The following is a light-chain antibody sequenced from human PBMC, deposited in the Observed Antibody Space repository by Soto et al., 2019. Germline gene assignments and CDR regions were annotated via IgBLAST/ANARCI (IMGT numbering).Light chain of an antibody. CDR1: SGHSSYA. V-gene: IGLV4-69*02. Sequence: QLVLTQSPSASASLGASVKLTCTLSSGHSSYAIAWHQQQPDKGPRYLMKLTSDGSHSKGDGIPDRFSGSSSGAERYLTISILQYDDEADYYCQTWGTGIHVFGGGTKLTVL. CDR2: LTSDGSH. CDR3: QTWGTGIHV. J-gene: IGLJ3*02.